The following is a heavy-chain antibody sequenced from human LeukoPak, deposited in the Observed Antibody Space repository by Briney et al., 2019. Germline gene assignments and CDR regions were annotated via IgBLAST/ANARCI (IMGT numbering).Heavy chain of an antibody. CDR1: GFSFNNYR. V-gene: IGHV3-7*03. CDR2: IKQDGSEK. J-gene: IGHJ4*02. Sequence: GGSLRLSCVASGFSFNNYRMTWVRQAPGKGLEWVANIKQDGSEKQYVDSVKGRFAISRDNAKKSLYLQINTLRAEDTAVYYCVRGPHIAATSYWGQGTLVTVSS. CDR3: VRGPHIAATSY. D-gene: IGHD6-25*01.